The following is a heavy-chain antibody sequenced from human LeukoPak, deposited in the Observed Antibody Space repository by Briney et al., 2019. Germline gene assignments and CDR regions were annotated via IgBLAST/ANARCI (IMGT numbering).Heavy chain of an antibody. D-gene: IGHD3-10*01. CDR3: AKKSYGSGLFDY. CDR1: GFTFSSYA. CDR2: ISGSGGST. V-gene: IGHV3-23*01. J-gene: IGHJ4*02. Sequence: PGGSLRLSCAASGFTFSSYAMSWVRQAPGKGREWVPAISGSGGSTYYADSVKRRFTISRDNSKNTLYLQMNSLRAGDTDVYYCAKKSYGSGLFDYWGQGPVVTVSS.